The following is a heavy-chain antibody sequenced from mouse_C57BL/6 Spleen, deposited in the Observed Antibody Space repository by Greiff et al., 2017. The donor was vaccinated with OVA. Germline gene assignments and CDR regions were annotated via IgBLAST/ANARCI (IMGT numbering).Heavy chain of an antibody. Sequence: QVQLQQPGAELVRLGSSVKLSCKASGYTFTSYWMDWVKQRPGQGLEWIGNIYPSDSETHYNQKFKDKATLTVDKSSSTAYMQLSSLTSEDSAVYYCARSGDYFDYWGQGTTLTVSS. D-gene: IGHD3-2*02. J-gene: IGHJ2*01. CDR2: IYPSDSET. CDR3: ARSGDYFDY. V-gene: IGHV1-61*01. CDR1: GYTFTSYW.